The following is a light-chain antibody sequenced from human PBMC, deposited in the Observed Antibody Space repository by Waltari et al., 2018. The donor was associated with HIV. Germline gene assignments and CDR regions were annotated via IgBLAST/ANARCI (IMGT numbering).Light chain of an antibody. CDR1: QSVTNN. V-gene: IGKV3D-15*01. Sequence: EIVMTQSPATLSVSPGESVTLSCRASQSVTNNLAWYQQKPGQAPRLLIYAASTRVTGIPARFSGSGSGTEFTLTISSLQSEDFAVYYCQQYNDWPQTFGQGTKVEIK. CDR2: AAS. CDR3: QQYNDWPQT. J-gene: IGKJ1*01.